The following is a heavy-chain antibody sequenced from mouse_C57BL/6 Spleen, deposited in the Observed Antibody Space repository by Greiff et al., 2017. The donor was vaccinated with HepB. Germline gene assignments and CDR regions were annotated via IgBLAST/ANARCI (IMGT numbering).Heavy chain of an antibody. CDR1: GYTFTDHT. V-gene: IGHV1-78*01. D-gene: IGHD1-1*01. CDR2: IYPRDGST. CDR3: ARGGYYGSSPYAMDD. J-gene: IGHJ4*01. Sequence: QVQLQQSDAELVKPGASVKISCKVSGYTFTDHTIHWMKQRPEQGLEWIGYIYPRDGSTKYNEKFKGKATLTEDKSSSTAYMQLNSLTSEDSAVYFCARGGYYGSSPYAMDDWGQGTSVTVSS.